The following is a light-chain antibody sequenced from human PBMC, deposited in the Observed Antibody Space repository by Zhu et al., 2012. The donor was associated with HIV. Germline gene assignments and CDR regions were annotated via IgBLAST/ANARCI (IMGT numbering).Light chain of an antibody. CDR1: RSVRSF. CDR3: QQLNSYPLFT. Sequence: IVLTQSPATLSLSPGERATVSCRASRSVRSFLAWYQQKPGQAPRLLIYDTSKRAAGIPARFSGSGSETDFTLTISSLQPEDFATYYCQQLNSYPLFTFGPWDQSGYQT. J-gene: IGKJ3*01. V-gene: IGKV3-11*01. CDR2: DTS.